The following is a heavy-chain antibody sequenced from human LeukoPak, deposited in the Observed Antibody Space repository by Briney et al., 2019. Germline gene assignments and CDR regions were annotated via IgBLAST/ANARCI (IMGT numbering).Heavy chain of an antibody. CDR2: ISAYNGNT. CDR3: ARDLYCSSTSCYPDWFDP. Sequence: ASVKVSCKASGGTFSSYAISWVRQAPGQGLEWMGWISAYNGNTNYAQKLQGRVTMTTDTSTSTAYMELRSLRSDDTAVYYCARDLYCSSTSCYPDWFDPWGQGTLVTVPS. D-gene: IGHD2-2*01. J-gene: IGHJ5*02. V-gene: IGHV1-18*01. CDR1: GGTFSSYA.